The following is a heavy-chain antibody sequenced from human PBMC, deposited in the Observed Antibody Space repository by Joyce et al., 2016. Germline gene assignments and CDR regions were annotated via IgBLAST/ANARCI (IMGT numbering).Heavy chain of an antibody. Sequence: EVQLVESGGGLVKPGGSLRLYCAASGFTFSLYSMNWVRQAPGKGLEWVYTISSSSSSIYYAASVKGRFTISRDDAKNSLYLQMNSLRAEDTALYFCARDRGGDCDGWGKGTTVTVSS. CDR3: ARDRGGDCDG. CDR2: ISSSSSSI. V-gene: IGHV3-21*01. D-gene: IGHD3-16*01. CDR1: GFTFSLYS. J-gene: IGHJ6*04.